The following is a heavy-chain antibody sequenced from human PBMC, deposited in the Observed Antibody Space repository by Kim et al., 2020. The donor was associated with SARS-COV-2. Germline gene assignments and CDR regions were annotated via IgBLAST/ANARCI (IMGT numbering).Heavy chain of an antibody. V-gene: IGHV4-38-2*02. CDR1: GYSISSGYY. Sequence: SETLSLTCTVSGYSISSGYYWGWIRQPPGKGLEWIGSIYHSGSTYYNPSLKSRVTISVDTSKNQFSLKLSSVTAADTAVYYCARGNPNNVLLWFGELTIEGTYFDYWGQGTLVTVSS. J-gene: IGHJ4*02. D-gene: IGHD3-10*01. CDR3: ARGNPNNVLLWFGELTIEGTYFDY. CDR2: IYHSGST.